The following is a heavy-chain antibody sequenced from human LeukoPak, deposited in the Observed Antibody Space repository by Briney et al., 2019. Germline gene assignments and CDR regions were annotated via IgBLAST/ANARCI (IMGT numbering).Heavy chain of an antibody. CDR3: AKTQYDFWSGYFDY. V-gene: IGHV3-23*01. Sequence: GGSLRLSCAASGFTFSSYAMSWVRQAPGKGLEWDSAISGSGGSTYYADSVKGRFTISRDNSKNTLYLQMNSLRAEDTAVYYCAKTQYDFWSGYFDYWGQGTLVTVSS. J-gene: IGHJ4*02. CDR2: ISGSGGST. D-gene: IGHD3-3*01. CDR1: GFTFSSYA.